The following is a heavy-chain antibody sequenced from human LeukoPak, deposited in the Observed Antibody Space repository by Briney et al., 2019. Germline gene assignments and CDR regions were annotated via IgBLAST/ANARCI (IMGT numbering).Heavy chain of an antibody. CDR2: IYYSGST. J-gene: IGHJ4*02. D-gene: IGHD2-15*01. V-gene: IGHV4-31*03. CDR3: ARSVVVVAATPYYFDL. Sequence: SETLSLTCTVSGGSISSGGYYWSWIRQHPGKGLEWIGYIYYSGSTYYNPSLKSRVTISVDTSKNQFSLKLSSVTAADTAVYYCARSVVVVAATPYYFDLWGQGTLVTVSS. CDR1: GGSISSGGYY.